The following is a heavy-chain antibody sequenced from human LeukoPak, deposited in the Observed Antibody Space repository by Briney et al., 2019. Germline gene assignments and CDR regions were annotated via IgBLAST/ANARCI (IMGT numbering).Heavy chain of an antibody. V-gene: IGHV4-59*01. CDR2: IYYSGST. J-gene: IGHJ4*02. D-gene: IGHD5-12*01. CDR1: GGSISSYY. Sequence: PSETLSLTCTVSGGSISSYYWSWIRQPPGKGLEWIGYIYYSGSTNYNPSLKGRVTISVDTSKNQFSLKLSSVTAADTAVYYCARVRDGYNLLDYWGQGTLVAVSS. CDR3: ARVRDGYNLLDY.